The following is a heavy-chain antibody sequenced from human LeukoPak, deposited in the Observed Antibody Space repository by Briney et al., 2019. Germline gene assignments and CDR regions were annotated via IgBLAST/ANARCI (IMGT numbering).Heavy chain of an antibody. Sequence: PSETLSLTCKVSGGSMTINYYYWGWVRQPPGKGLEWIGSIYYSGSTYYNPSLKSRVYITIDTSKKQFSLELTSVTAADTAVYYCARVRRAYSNYYYYYMDVWGKGTTVTVSS. V-gene: IGHV4-39*07. CDR2: IYYSGST. J-gene: IGHJ6*03. D-gene: IGHD4-11*01. CDR1: GGSMTINYYY. CDR3: ARVRRAYSNYYYYYMDV.